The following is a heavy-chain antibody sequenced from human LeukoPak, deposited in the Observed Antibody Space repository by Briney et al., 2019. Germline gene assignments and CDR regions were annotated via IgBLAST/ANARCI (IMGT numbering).Heavy chain of an antibody. V-gene: IGHV1-46*01. CDR3: ARELGIKNYYDSSGFDAFDI. J-gene: IGHJ3*02. CDR1: GYTFTSYY. CDR2: INPSGGST. Sequence: GASVKVSCKASGYTFTSYYMHWVRQAPGQGLEWMGIINPSGGSTSYAQKFQGRVTMTRDTSTSTVYMELSSLRSEDTAVYYCARELGIKNYYDSSGFDAFDIWGQGTMVTVSS. D-gene: IGHD3-22*01.